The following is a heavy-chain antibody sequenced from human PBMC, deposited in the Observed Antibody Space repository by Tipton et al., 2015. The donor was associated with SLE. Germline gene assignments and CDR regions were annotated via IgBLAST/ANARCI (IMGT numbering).Heavy chain of an antibody. Sequence: GLVKPSETLSLTCTVSGGSFSGYYWSWIRQPPGKGLEWIGEINHSGSTNYNPSLKSRVTISVDTSKNQFSLKLSSVTAADTAVYYCARGPGSPRPFDYWGQGTLVTVSS. CDR1: GGSFSGYY. V-gene: IGHV4-34*01. D-gene: IGHD6-13*01. CDR3: ARGPGSPRPFDY. J-gene: IGHJ4*02. CDR2: INHSGST.